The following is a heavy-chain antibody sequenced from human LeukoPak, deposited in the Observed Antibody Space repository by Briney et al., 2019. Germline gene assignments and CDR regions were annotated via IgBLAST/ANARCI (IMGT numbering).Heavy chain of an antibody. J-gene: IGHJ4*02. V-gene: IGHV1-69*13. CDR1: GGTFSSYA. CDR3: ARAGWDIAAAGPAYYFDY. D-gene: IGHD6-13*01. Sequence: ASVKVPCKASGGTFSSYAISWVRQAPGQGLEWMGGIIPIFGTANYAQKFQGRVTITADESTSTAYMELSSLRSEDTAVYYCARAGWDIAAAGPAYYFDYWGQGTLVTVSS. CDR2: IIPIFGTA.